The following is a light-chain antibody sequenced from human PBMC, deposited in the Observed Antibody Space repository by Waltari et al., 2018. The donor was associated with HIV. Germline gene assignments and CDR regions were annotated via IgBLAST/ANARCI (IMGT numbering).Light chain of an antibody. Sequence: QSALTQPASVSGSPGQSITISFTGTSSDVGSYNLLSWYQPHPGKAPKLMISEVNKRPSGVSNRFSGSKSGNTASLTISGLQAEDEADYYCSSYATAGTYVLFGGGTKLTVL. V-gene: IGLV2-23*02. CDR3: SSYATAGTYVL. J-gene: IGLJ2*01. CDR2: EVN. CDR1: SSDVGSYNL.